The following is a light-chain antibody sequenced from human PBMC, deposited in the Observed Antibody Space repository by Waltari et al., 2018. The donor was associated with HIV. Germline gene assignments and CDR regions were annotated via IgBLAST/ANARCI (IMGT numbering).Light chain of an antibody. Sequence: QIVLTQPPSASGTPGQRVTISCSGATSNIAFDSVHWYHHVPGTAPRLLIYRTTQRPAGVPDRFSGSISGTSASLAISGLHYEDDGDYYCALWTDTLTGWVFGGGTKVTVL. CDR2: RTT. V-gene: IGLV1-44*01. J-gene: IGLJ3*02. CDR3: ALWTDTLTGWV. CDR1: TSNIAFDS.